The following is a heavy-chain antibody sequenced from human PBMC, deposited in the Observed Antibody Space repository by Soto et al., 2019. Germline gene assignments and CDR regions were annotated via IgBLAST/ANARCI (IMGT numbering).Heavy chain of an antibody. CDR1: GFSLSSSGVG. CDR2: IYWDDDK. Sequence: QITLKESGPTLVKPTQTLTLTCTLSGFSLSSSGVGVGWIRQPPGKALEWLALIYWDDDKRYSPSLKSRPTFTMHTAKTRVVLTMTNMHPVDPPTYYCARHSGSGNNYLWYFALWGRGALFTVSS. CDR3: ARHSGSGNNYLWYFAL. V-gene: IGHV2-5*02. D-gene: IGHD3-10*01. J-gene: IGHJ2*01.